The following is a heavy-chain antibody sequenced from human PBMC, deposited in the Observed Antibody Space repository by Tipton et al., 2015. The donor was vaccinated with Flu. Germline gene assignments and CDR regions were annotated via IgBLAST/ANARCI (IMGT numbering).Heavy chain of an antibody. D-gene: IGHD2-15*01. Sequence: TLSLTCTVSGGSVSSNDFYWGWVRQPPGKGPEWIGSIFHSGTTYYDLSPQSRVTISVDTSKNQFSLKMKSVTVADTAVYYCTRQVEAATRSSSWGQGTLVTVSS. CDR2: IFHSGTT. J-gene: IGHJ4*02. V-gene: IGHV4-39*07. CDR3: TRQVEAATRSSS. CDR1: GGSVSSNDFY.